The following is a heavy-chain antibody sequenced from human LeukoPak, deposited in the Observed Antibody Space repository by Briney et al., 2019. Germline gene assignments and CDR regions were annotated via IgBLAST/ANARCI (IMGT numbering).Heavy chain of an antibody. V-gene: IGHV3-23*01. Sequence: GGSLRLSCAASGFTFGSYGMSWIRQAPGKGLEWVSFITPNADRTSYADSVEGRFTISRDNPRNTLYMQMNSLRDEDTALYYCAIMHGYYDGSGYWVQWGQGTLVTVSS. D-gene: IGHD3-22*01. CDR1: GFTFGSYG. CDR3: AIMHGYYDGSGYWVQ. CDR2: ITPNADRT. J-gene: IGHJ1*01.